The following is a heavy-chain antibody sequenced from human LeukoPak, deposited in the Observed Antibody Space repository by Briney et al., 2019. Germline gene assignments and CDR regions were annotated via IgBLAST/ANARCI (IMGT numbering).Heavy chain of an antibody. CDR3: TRDQTPYY. CDR2: IKQDGSEK. CDR1: GFIFSSYW. Sequence: GGSLRLSCAASGFIFSSYWMTWVRQAPGKGLEWVANIKQDGSEKYYVESVKGRFTISRDNTKNSLYLQMNSLRPEDTAVYYCTRDQTPYYWGQGTLVTVSS. J-gene: IGHJ4*02. V-gene: IGHV3-7*01.